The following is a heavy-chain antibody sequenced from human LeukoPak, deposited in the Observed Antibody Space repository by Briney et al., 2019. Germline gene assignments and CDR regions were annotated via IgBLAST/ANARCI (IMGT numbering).Heavy chain of an antibody. V-gene: IGHV3-74*01. CDR1: ALTFSSYW. Sequence: GGSLRLSCAAAALTFSSYWMHWVRHAPGKGLGWVSSIHSDGSSTNYADSVKGRFNISRDNDKNTQYLQMNSLRAEDTAVYYCARGGSTWLDYWGQGTLVTVSS. J-gene: IGHJ4*02. CDR3: ARGGSTWLDY. CDR2: IHSDGSST. D-gene: IGHD5/OR15-5a*01.